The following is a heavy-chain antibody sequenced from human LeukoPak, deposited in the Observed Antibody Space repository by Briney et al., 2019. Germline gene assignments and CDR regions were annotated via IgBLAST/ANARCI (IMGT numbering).Heavy chain of an antibody. CDR3: AKDSLARGY. J-gene: IGHJ4*02. V-gene: IGHV3-48*03. CDR2: ISSSGSTI. Sequence: GGSLRLSCVASGFTFSSYEMNWVRQAPGKGLEWVSYISSSGSTIYYADSVKGRFTISRDNAKNSLYLQMNNLRADDTAVYYCAKDSLARGYWGQGTLVTVSS. CDR1: GFTFSSYE.